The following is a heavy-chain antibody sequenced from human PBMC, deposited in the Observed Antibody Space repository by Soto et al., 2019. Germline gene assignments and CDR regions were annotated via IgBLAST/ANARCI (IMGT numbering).Heavy chain of an antibody. Sequence: QVQLVQSGAEVKKPGASVKVSCKASGYTFTSYGISWVRQAPGQGLEWMGWISAYNGNTNHAQKVQGRDTMTTDTPTSTAYMELRSLRSDDTAVYYCARAGIYYDILTGCYPWGQGTLVTVSS. J-gene: IGHJ5*02. CDR3: ARAGIYYDILTGCYP. D-gene: IGHD3-9*01. CDR1: GYTFTSYG. V-gene: IGHV1-18*01. CDR2: ISAYNGNT.